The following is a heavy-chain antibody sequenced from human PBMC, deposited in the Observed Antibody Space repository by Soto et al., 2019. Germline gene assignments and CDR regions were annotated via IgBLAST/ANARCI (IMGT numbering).Heavy chain of an antibody. CDR1: GGSISSYY. D-gene: IGHD3-22*01. Sequence: SETLSLTCTVSGGSISSYYWSWIRQPPGKGLEWIGYIYYSGSTNYNPSLKSRVTISVDTSKNQFSLKLSPVTAADTAVYFCARHKDSGGYFNGIFDYWGQGTLVTVSS. J-gene: IGHJ4*02. CDR2: IYYSGST. CDR3: ARHKDSGGYFNGIFDY. V-gene: IGHV4-59*08.